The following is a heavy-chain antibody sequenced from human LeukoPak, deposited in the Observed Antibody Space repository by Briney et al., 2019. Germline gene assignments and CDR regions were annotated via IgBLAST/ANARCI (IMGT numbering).Heavy chain of an antibody. J-gene: IGHJ4*02. CDR3: ARAPENSGYFYAY. Sequence: ASVKVFCKTSGYTFTNAYIHWVRQAPGQGLEWLGVINPSGGATTYAQNFQGRVTMTRDMSTTTVYMELSSLRSEDTAVYYCARAPENSGYFYAYWGQGTLVTVSP. D-gene: IGHD3-22*01. CDR1: GYTFTNAY. CDR2: INPSGGAT. V-gene: IGHV1-46*01.